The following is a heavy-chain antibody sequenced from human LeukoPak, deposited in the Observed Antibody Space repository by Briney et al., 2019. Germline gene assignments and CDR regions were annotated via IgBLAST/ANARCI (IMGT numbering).Heavy chain of an antibody. J-gene: IGHJ3*02. Sequence: GESLKISCKGSGYSFTSYWIAWVRQMPGKGLEWMGIIYPGDSDTRYSPSFQGQVTISADKSITAAYLQWSSLKASDTAMYYCARLMTTVSPRAFDIWGQGTMVTVSS. CDR1: GYSFTSYW. CDR2: IYPGDSDT. D-gene: IGHD4-11*01. V-gene: IGHV5-51*01. CDR3: ARLMTTVSPRAFDI.